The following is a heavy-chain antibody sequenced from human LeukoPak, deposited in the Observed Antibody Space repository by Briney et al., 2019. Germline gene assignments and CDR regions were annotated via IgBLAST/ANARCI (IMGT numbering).Heavy chain of an antibody. CDR1: GFTFNNYG. Sequence: GGTLRLSCAASGFTFNNYGMSWVRQAPGKGLEWVAAISGSGGSTYHADSVKGRFTISRDNSKNTLYLQMNSLRAADTAVYYCAKTLGPELVVFDYWGQGTLVTVSS. V-gene: IGHV3-23*01. CDR2: ISGSGGST. CDR3: AKTLGPELVVFDY. J-gene: IGHJ4*02. D-gene: IGHD1-1*01.